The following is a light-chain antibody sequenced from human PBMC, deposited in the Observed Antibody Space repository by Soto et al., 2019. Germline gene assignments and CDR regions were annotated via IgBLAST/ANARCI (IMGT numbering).Light chain of an antibody. V-gene: IGLV3-21*04. J-gene: IGLJ3*02. Sequence: SSELTQPPSVSVAPGETARITCGGNNIGSKSVHWYQQKPGQAPVLVIYYDSDRPSGIPERFSGSNSGNTATLTISRVEAGXEXDYYCQVWDNSSDHPGVFGGGTQLTVL. CDR2: YDS. CDR1: NIGSKS. CDR3: QVWDNSSDHPGV.